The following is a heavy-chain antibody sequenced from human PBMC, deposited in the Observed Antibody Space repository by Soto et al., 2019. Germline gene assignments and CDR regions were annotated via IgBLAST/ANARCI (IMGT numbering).Heavy chain of an antibody. J-gene: IGHJ4*02. CDR1: GYTFTSYA. V-gene: IGHV1-3*01. D-gene: IGHD3-22*01. Sequence: QVQLVQSGAEVKKPGASVKVSCKASGYTFTSYAMHWVRQAPGQRLEWMGWINAVNGNTKYSQKFQGRVTITRDTSASTAYMEMSSLRSEYTAVYYCARDSSGYYLFPDYWGQGTLVTVSS. CDR3: ARDSSGYYLFPDY. CDR2: INAVNGNT.